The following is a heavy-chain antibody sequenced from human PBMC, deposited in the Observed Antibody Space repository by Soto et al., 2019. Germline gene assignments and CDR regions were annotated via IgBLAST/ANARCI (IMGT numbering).Heavy chain of an antibody. CDR1: GDSINSNYC. CDR3: ARDTGWGLGY. V-gene: IGHV4-4*02. D-gene: IGHD6-19*01. CDR2: IYYSGGT. Sequence: QVQLQESGPGLVRPSGTLSLTCAVSGDSINSNYCWTWVRQPPGKGLEWIAEIYYSGGTSYNPSLKRPGTITKDKSKNQFSLNLTSVTAADTAMYYCARDTGWGLGYWGQGTLVTVSS. J-gene: IGHJ4*02.